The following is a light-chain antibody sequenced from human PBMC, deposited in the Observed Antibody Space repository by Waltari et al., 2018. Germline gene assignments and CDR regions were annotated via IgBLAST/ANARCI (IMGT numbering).Light chain of an antibody. CDR3: QQYGSSIMYT. CDR2: GAS. V-gene: IGKV3-20*01. CDR1: QRLTKNY. Sequence: SPGTLSLSPGERATLSCRASQRLTKNYLAWYQQKPGQAPRLLIYGASSRAAGIPDRFSGSGSGTDFTLTISRLEPEDFAVYYCQQYGSSIMYTFGQGTKLEIK. J-gene: IGKJ2*01.